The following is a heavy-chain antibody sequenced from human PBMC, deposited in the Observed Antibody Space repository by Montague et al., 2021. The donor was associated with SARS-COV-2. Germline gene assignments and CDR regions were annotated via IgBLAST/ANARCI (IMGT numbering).Heavy chain of an antibody. V-gene: IGHV4-59*01. CDR1: GGSIGAYY. D-gene: IGHD4-23*01. CDR2: IDNSGNT. J-gene: IGHJ3*02. CDR3: ARHGGNDAFDI. Sequence: SETLSLTCTAPGGSIGAYYWSWIRQPPGKGLEWIGYIDNSGNTNHNPSLESRVTMSVDTSKNQFSLKLNSVTAADTAVYYCARHGGNDAFDIWGRGTMVTVSS.